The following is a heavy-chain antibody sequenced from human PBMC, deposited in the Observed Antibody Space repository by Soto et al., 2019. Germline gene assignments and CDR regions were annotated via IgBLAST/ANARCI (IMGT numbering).Heavy chain of an antibody. Sequence: SETLSLTCAVYCGSFSGYYWSWIRQPPGKGLEWIGEINHSGSTNYNPSLKSRVTMSVDTSKNQFSLKLSSVTAADTAVYYCAREGAAPTRNWFDPWGQGTLVTVSS. CDR3: AREGAAPTRNWFDP. D-gene: IGHD6-13*01. J-gene: IGHJ5*02. V-gene: IGHV4-34*01. CDR2: INHSGST. CDR1: CGSFSGYY.